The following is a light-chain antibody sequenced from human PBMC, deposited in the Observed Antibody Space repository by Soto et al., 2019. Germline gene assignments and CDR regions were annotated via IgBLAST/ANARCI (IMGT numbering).Light chain of an antibody. CDR1: GSNIGSNT. CDR2: SNN. Sequence: QSVLTQPPSAYGTPGQRVTVTCSGSGSNIGSNTVNWYQQLPLRAPKLLIYSNNQRPSGVTDRFSGSKSGTSASLAISGLQTEDEADYYCAAWDDILNAVLVGGGTQLTVL. J-gene: IGLJ2*01. CDR3: AAWDDILNAVL. V-gene: IGLV1-44*01.